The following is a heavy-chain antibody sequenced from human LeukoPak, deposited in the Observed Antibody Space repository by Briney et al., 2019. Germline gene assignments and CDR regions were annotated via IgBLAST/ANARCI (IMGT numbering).Heavy chain of an antibody. CDR1: GFTVSSNY. CDR3: ARGSYDILTGYGSLDY. Sequence: SGGSLRLSCAASGFTVSSNYMSWVRQAPGKGLEWVSVIYSGGSTYYADSVKGRFTISRDNSKNTLYLHMNSLRAEDTAVYYCARGSYDILTGYGSLDYWGQGTLVTVSS. CDR2: IYSGGST. J-gene: IGHJ4*02. V-gene: IGHV3-53*01. D-gene: IGHD3-9*01.